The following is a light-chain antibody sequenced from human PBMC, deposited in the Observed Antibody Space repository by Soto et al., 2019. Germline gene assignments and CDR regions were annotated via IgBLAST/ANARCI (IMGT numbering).Light chain of an antibody. V-gene: IGLV2-23*02. CDR3: CSYAGSSTLV. Sequence: QAALTQPASVSGSPGQSITISCTGTSSDVGSYNLVSWYQQHPGKAPKLMIYEVSKRRSGVSNRFSGSKSGNTASLTISGLQAEDEADYYCCSYAGSSTLVFGGGTKQTVL. J-gene: IGLJ2*01. CDR1: SSDVGSYNL. CDR2: EVS.